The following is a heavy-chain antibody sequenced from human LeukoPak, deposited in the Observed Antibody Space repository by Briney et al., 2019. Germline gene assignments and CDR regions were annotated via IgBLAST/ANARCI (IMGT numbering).Heavy chain of an antibody. Sequence: GGSLRLSCAASGFTFSNYGIHWVRQAPGKGLEWVAFIRGDGSNKYYADSVKGRFTISRDNSKNTLYLQMNSLRAEDTAGYYCAGGRYYFDYWGQGTLVTVSS. CDR2: IRGDGSNK. D-gene: IGHD3-10*01. V-gene: IGHV3-30*02. CDR1: GFTFSNYG. CDR3: AGGRYYFDY. J-gene: IGHJ4*02.